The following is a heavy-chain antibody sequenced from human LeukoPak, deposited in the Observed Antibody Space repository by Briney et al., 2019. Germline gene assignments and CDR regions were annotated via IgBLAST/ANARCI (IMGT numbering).Heavy chain of an antibody. J-gene: IGHJ5*02. CDR2: IGTAGDT. CDR3: ARGAYCSGGSCYVGYNWFDP. Sequence: GGSLRLSCAASGFTFSSCDMHWVRQATGKGLEWVSAIGTAGDTYYPGSVKGRFTISRENAKNSLYLQMNSLRAGDTAVYYCARGAYCSGGSCYVGYNWFDPWGQGTLVTVSS. CDR1: GFTFSSCD. D-gene: IGHD2-15*01. V-gene: IGHV3-13*01.